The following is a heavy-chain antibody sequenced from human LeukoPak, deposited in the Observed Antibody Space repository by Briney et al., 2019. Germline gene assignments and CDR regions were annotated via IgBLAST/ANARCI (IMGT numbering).Heavy chain of an antibody. D-gene: IGHD6-13*01. CDR3: AREGSSSWTNWFDP. J-gene: IGHJ5*02. V-gene: IGHV4-59*01. Sequence: SETLSLTCTVSGVSIRSYYWSWIRQPPGKGLEWIGYIYYSGSTNYNPSLKSRVTMSVDTSKNQFSLKLSSVTAADTAVYYCAREGSSSWTNWFDPWGQGTLVTVSS. CDR2: IYYSGST. CDR1: GVSIRSYY.